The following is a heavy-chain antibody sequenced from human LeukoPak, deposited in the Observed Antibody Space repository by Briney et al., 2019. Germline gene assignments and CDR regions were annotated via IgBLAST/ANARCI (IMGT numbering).Heavy chain of an antibody. CDR3: AAAPSSSWYGVY. Sequence: VRQAPGQXXXWMGWINPNSGGTNYAQKFQGRVTMTRDTSISTAYMELSRLRSDDTAVYYCAAAPSSSWYGVYWGQGTLVTVSS. V-gene: IGHV1-2*02. D-gene: IGHD6-13*01. CDR2: INPNSGGT. J-gene: IGHJ4*02.